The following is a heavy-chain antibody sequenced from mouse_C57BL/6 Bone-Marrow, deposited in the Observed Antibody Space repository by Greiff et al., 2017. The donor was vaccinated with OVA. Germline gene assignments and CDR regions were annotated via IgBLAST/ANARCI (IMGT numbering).Heavy chain of an antibody. D-gene: IGHD1-1*01. CDR1: GFNIKDDY. V-gene: IGHV14-4*01. CDR3: TFYGSSPCDY. CDR2: IDPENGDT. Sequence: EVKLQESGAELVRPGASVKLSCTASGFNIKDDYMHWVKQRPEQGLEWIGWIDPENGDTEYASKFQGKATITADTSSNTAYLQLSSLTAEDTAVYYCTFYGSSPCDYWGQGTTLTVSS. J-gene: IGHJ2*01.